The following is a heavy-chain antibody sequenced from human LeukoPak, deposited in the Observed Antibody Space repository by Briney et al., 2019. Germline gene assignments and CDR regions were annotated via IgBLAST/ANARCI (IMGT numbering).Heavy chain of an antibody. D-gene: IGHD5-18*01. V-gene: IGHV4-34*01. CDR2: INHSGSA. CDR1: GGSFSGYY. J-gene: IGHJ5*02. Sequence: SETLSLTCAVYGGSFSGYYWSWIRQPPGKGLEWIGEINHSGSANYNPSLKSRVTISVDTSKNQFSLKMSSVTAADTAFYFCVNSGSNYEAVSWGQGTLVTVSS. CDR3: VNSGSNYEAVS.